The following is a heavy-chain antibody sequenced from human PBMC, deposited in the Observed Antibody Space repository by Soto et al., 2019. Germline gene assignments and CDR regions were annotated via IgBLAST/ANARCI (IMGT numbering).Heavy chain of an antibody. CDR2: IKSKTDGGTT. D-gene: IGHD3-3*01. Sequence: GGSLRLSCAASGFTFSNAWMSWVRQAPGKGLEWVGRIKSKTDGGTTDYAAPVKGRFTISRDDSKNTLYLQMNSLKTEDTAVYYCTTLYDSWSGYISIGPFDYWGQGTLVTVSS. CDR1: GFTFSNAW. V-gene: IGHV3-15*01. J-gene: IGHJ4*02. CDR3: TTLYDSWSGYISIGPFDY.